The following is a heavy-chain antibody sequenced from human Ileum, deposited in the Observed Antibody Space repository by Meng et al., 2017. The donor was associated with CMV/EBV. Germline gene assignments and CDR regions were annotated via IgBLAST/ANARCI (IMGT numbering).Heavy chain of an antibody. CDR2: INTDGSGT. CDR3: AREPSAYRLFYH. J-gene: IGHJ4*02. CDR1: GFTFDSYW. D-gene: IGHD3-16*01. Sequence: GESLKISCAASGFTFDSYWMHWVRQAPGKGLVWVSRINTDGSGTNYADSVKGRFIISRDNAKNTLYLQMNSLRAEDTAVYYCAREPSAYRLFYHWGQGTPVTVSS. V-gene: IGHV3-74*01.